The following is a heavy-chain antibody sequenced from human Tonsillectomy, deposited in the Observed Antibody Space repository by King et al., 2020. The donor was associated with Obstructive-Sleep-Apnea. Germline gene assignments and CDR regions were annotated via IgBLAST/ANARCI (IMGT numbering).Heavy chain of an antibody. J-gene: IGHJ4*02. V-gene: IGHV2-70*15. D-gene: IGHD2-8*01. CDR3: ARTMYGRYYFDF. Sequence: FTLKESGPALVNSTQTLRLTCTFSGFSLSTSGMCVGWIRQPPGKALEWLARITWDDGKDYTTSLKARLTVFKDTAKNQVVLTMTNMDPADTATYYCARTMYGRYYFDFWGQGTLVTVSS. CDR1: GFSLSTSGMC. CDR2: ITWDDGK.